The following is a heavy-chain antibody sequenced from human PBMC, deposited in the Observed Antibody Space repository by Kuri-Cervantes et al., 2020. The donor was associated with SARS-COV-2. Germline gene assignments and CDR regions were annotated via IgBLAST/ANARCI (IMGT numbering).Heavy chain of an antibody. V-gene: IGHV1-18*01. D-gene: IGHD3-10*01. CDR1: GYTSTNYG. J-gene: IGHJ6*02. CDR3: ARAVIDYYGSGSYYHYYGMDV. CDR2: ISSYNGNT. Sequence: ASVKVSCKASGYTSTNYGISWVRQAPGQGLEWMGWISSYNGNTNYAQKLQGRVTMTTDPSTSTAYMELRSLRSDDTAVYYCARAVIDYYGSGSYYHYYGMDVWGQGTTVTVSS.